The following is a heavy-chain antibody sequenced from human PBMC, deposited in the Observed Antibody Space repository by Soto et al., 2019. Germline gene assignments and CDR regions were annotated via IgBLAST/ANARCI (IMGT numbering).Heavy chain of an antibody. V-gene: IGHV3-30-3*01. J-gene: IGHJ6*02. CDR3: ARDKVGFWDHYYYGMDV. Sequence: PGGSLRLSCTASGFTFSSYAMHWVRQAPGKGLEWVAVISYDGSNKYYADSVKGRFTISRDNSKNTLYLQMNSLRAEDTAVYYCARDKVGFWDHYYYGMDVWGQGTTVTVSS. CDR1: GFTFSSYA. CDR2: ISYDGSNK. D-gene: IGHD3-10*01.